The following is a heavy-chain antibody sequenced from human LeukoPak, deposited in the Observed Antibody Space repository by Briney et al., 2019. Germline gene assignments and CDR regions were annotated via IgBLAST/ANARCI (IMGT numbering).Heavy chain of an antibody. Sequence: SQTLSLTCTVSGGSISSGSYSWSWIRQPAGKGLEWIGYIYYSGSTNYNPSLKSRVTISVDTPKNQFSLKLSSVTAADTAVYYCARGLVVDTAMARGPSGWFDPWGQGTLVTVSS. V-gene: IGHV4-61*10. CDR3: ARGLVVDTAMARGPSGWFDP. CDR1: GGSISSGSYS. D-gene: IGHD5-18*01. J-gene: IGHJ5*02. CDR2: IYYSGST.